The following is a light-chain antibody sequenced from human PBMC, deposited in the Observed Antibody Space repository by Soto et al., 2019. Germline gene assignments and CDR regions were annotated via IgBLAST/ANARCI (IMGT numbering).Light chain of an antibody. CDR3: QQYNTYSPWT. J-gene: IGKJ1*01. CDR2: DAS. Sequence: DIQMTQSPSTLSASVGDRVTITCRASQSNSNWLAWYQQRPGKAPKLLIYDASTLESEVPSRFSGSGSGTEFTLTISSLQPDDFASYYCQQYNTYSPWTFGQGTKVEIK. CDR1: QSNSNW. V-gene: IGKV1-5*01.